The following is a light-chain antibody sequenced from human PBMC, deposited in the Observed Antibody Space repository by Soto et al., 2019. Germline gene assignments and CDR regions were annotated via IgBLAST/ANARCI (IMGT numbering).Light chain of an antibody. Sequence: EIVLTQSPGTLSLSPGERATLSCRASQSVSSSYLAWYQQKPGQAPRLLIYGASSRGTGIPDRFSGSGSGTDFTLTISSLEPEDFAVYYCQQYGSSFTFGPGTKVDIK. J-gene: IGKJ3*01. V-gene: IGKV3-20*01. CDR1: QSVSSSY. CDR3: QQYGSSFT. CDR2: GAS.